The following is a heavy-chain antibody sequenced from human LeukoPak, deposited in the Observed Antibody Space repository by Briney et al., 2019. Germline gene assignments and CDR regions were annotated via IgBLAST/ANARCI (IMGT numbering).Heavy chain of an antibody. D-gene: IGHD6-25*01. CDR1: GFTFSNYA. J-gene: IGHJ4*02. Sequence: GGSLRLSCAASGFTFSNYAMSWVRQAPGKGLEWVSAIDNSGAYTWYADSVKGRSTISKDSSSTILYLQMNSLRAEDAAVYFCAKGSAAGRPYYFDYWGQGTLVTVSS. CDR3: AKGSAAGRPYYFDY. V-gene: IGHV3-23*01. CDR2: IDNSGAYT.